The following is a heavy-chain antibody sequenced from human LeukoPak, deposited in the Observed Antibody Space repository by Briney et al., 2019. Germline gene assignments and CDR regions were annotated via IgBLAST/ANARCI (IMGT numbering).Heavy chain of an antibody. CDR1: GGSISSDY. V-gene: IGHV4-59*08. CDR3: ARQYYYGSGSQIDY. CDR2: YYSGTT. J-gene: IGHJ4*02. Sequence: SETLSLTCTVSGGSISSDYWSWIRQPPGKGLEWIGIYYSGTTKHNPSLKSRVTISVDTSKNQFSLKLSSVTAADTAVYYCARQYYYGSGSQIDYWGQGTLVTVSS. D-gene: IGHD3-10*01.